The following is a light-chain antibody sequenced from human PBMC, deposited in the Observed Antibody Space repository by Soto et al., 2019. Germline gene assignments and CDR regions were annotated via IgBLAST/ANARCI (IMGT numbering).Light chain of an antibody. CDR3: LPHGDSPDT. V-gene: IGKV3-20*01. Sequence: EIVLTQSPGTMSLSPGERATLSCRASQSVASTYLAWDQLKPGQAPSLLIYGASNRSTCIPDRFGGRGSVTAFTLNVSRLEPEDFAVYFCLPHGDSPDTFGQGTKVDI. CDR1: QSVASTY. CDR2: GAS. J-gene: IGKJ1*01.